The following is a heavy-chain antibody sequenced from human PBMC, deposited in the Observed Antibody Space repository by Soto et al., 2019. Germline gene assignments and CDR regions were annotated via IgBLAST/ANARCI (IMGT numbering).Heavy chain of an antibody. D-gene: IGHD4-4*01. J-gene: IGHJ4*02. CDR2: IIPILGIA. CDR3: ARSERGYSIPPVPDY. V-gene: IGHV1-69*02. Sequence: ASVKVSCKASGGTFSSYTISWVRQAPGQGLEWMGRIIPILGIANYAQKFQGRVTITADKSTSTAYMELSSLRSEDTAVYYCARSERGYSIPPVPDYWGQGTLVTVSS. CDR1: GGTFSSYT.